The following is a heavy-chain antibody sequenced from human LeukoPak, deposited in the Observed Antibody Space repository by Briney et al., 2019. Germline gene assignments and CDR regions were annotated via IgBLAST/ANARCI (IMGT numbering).Heavy chain of an antibody. CDR1: GYTFTSYG. CDR3: ARVMPESRTTLQYYYDSSGYYFNWFDP. Sequence: ASVKVSCKASGYTFTSYGISWVRQAPGQGLEWMGWISAYNGNTNYAQKLQGRVTMTTDTSTSTAYMELRSLRSDDTAVYYCARVMPESRTTLQYYYDSSGYYFNWFDPWGQGTLVTVSS. J-gene: IGHJ5*02. D-gene: IGHD3-22*01. CDR2: ISAYNGNT. V-gene: IGHV1-18*01.